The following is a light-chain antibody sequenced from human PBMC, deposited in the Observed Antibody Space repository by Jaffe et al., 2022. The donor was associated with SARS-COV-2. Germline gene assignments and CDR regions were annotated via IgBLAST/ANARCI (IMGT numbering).Light chain of an antibody. Sequence: DIQMTQSPPSLSASVGDRVTITCRASQSISNYLNWYQQKPGKAPELLIYVASSLQSGVPSRFSGSGSGTDFTLTISSLQPEDFATYSCQQSYGHPITFGGGTKVEIK. V-gene: IGKV1-39*01. CDR2: VAS. J-gene: IGKJ4*01. CDR1: QSISNY. CDR3: QQSYGHPIT.